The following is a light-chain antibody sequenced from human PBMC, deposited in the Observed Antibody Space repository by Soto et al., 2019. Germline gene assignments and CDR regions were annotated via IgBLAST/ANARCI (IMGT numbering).Light chain of an antibody. Sequence: EIVLTQSPGTLSLSPGETATLSCRASRGVSGGLLAWYQQKPGQAPRLLIYGASSRATGIPDRFSGSGSGTDFTLTISRLEPDDFALYHCQQYGSASITFGQGTRLEIK. CDR1: RGVSGGL. J-gene: IGKJ5*01. V-gene: IGKV3-20*01. CDR3: QQYGSASIT. CDR2: GAS.